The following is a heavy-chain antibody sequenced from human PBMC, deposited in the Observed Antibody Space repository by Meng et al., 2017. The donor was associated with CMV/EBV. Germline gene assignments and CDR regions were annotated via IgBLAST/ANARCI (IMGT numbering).Heavy chain of an antibody. CDR3: ARTELELYFDY. CDR1: GFTFSSYW. J-gene: IGHJ4*02. CDR2: IKQDGSEK. D-gene: IGHD1-7*01. Sequence: GESLKISCAASGFTFSSYWMSWVRQAPGKGLEWVANIKQDGSEKYYVDSVKGRFTISRDNAKNSLYLQMNSLRAEDTAVYYCARTELELYFDYWGQGTLVTV. V-gene: IGHV3-7*01.